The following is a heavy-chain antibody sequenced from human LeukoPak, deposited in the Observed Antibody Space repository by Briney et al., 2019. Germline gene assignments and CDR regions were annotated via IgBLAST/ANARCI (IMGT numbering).Heavy chain of an antibody. D-gene: IGHD2-15*01. CDR3: ARGSRRGAAGVYYFDY. J-gene: IGHJ4*02. CDR2: IIPIFGTA. CDR1: GGTFSSYA. V-gene: IGHV1-69*06. Sequence: AASVKVSCKASGGTFSSYAISWVRQAPGQGLEWMGGIIPIFGTANYAQKFQGRVTITADKSTSTAYMELSSLRSEDTAVYYCARGSRRGAAGVYYFDYWGQGTLVTVSS.